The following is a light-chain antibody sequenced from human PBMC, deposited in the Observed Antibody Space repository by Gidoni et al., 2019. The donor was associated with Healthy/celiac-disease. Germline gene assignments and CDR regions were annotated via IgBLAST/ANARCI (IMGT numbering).Light chain of an antibody. J-gene: IGKJ3*01. CDR1: QSVSSSY. CDR2: GAS. Sequence: QSPGTLSLSPGERATLSCRASQSVSSSYLAWYQQKPGQAPRLLIYGASSRATGIPDRFSGSGCGTDFTLTISRLEPEDFAVYYCQQYGSSPFTFGPGTKVDIK. CDR3: QQYGSSPFT. V-gene: IGKV3-20*01.